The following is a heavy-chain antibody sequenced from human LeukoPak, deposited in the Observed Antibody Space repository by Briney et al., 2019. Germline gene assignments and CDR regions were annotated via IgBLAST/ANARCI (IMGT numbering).Heavy chain of an antibody. CDR1: GFTFSSYS. V-gene: IGHV3-48*04. J-gene: IGHJ6*03. Sequence: GGSLRLSCAASGFTFSSYSMNWVRQAPGKGLEWVSYISSSGSTIYYADSVKGRFTISRDNAKNSLYLQMNSLRAEDTAVYYCARVPMYYYYYMDVWGKGTTVTVSS. CDR2: ISSSGSTI. CDR3: ARVPMYYYYYMDV. D-gene: IGHD1-1*01.